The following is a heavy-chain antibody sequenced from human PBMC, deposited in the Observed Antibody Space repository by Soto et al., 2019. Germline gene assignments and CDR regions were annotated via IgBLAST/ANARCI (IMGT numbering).Heavy chain of an antibody. D-gene: IGHD5-12*01. CDR1: GFSLSTSGVG. CDR2: IYWDDDK. CDR3: AHQGNGYKEFKY. J-gene: IGHJ4*02. V-gene: IGHV2-5*02. Sequence: QITLKESGPTLVKHTQTLTLTCTLSGFSLSTSGVGVGWIRQPPGKALEWLALIYWDDDKRYSPFLKSRLTITNETSKNPLDRTLPNIDPVDNATYYCAHQGNGYKEFKYWGQGTLVTGSS.